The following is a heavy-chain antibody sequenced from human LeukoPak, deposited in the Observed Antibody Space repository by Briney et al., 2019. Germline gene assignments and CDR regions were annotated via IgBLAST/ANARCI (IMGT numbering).Heavy chain of an antibody. CDR1: GGSFSGYY. CDR2: INHSGST. D-gene: IGHD3-10*01. CDR3: ARRGKGDAFDI. V-gene: IGHV4-34*01. J-gene: IGHJ3*02. Sequence: PSETLSLTCAVYGGSFSGYYWSWIRQPPGKGLEWIGEINHSGSTNYNPSLKSRVTISVDTSKNQFSLKLSSVTAADTAVYYCARRGKGDAFDIWGQGTMVTVSS.